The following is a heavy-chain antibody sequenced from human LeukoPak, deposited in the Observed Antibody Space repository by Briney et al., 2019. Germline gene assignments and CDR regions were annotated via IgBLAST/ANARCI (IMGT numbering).Heavy chain of an antibody. CDR1: GGSFSGYY. V-gene: IGHV4-34*01. CDR3: ARVVPAVNAIGD. D-gene: IGHD2-2*01. J-gene: IGHJ4*02. CDR2: INHSRST. Sequence: SETLSLTCAVYGGSFSGYYWSWIRQPPGKGLEWIGEINHSRSTNYNPSLKSRVTISVDTSKNQFSLKLSSVTAADTAVYYCARVVPAVNAIGDWGQGTLVTVSS.